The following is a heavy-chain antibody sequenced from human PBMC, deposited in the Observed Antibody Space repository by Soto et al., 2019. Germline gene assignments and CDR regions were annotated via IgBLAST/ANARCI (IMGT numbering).Heavy chain of an antibody. CDR1: GGSISSYY. CDR2: IYYSGST. CDR3: ARHQDYGDWVRAVNY. V-gene: IGHV4-59*08. J-gene: IGHJ4*02. D-gene: IGHD4-17*01. Sequence: QVQLQESGPGLVKPSETLSLTCTVSGGSISSYYWSWIRQPPGKGLEWIGYIYYSGSTNYNPSLKNRVTISVDTSKNQVSLKRSPVTAADTAVYYWARHQDYGDWVRAVNYWGQGSLVTVSS.